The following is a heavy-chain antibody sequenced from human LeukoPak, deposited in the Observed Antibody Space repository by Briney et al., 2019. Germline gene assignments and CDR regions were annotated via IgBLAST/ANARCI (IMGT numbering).Heavy chain of an antibody. CDR3: ARVPRIAAAGKNWFDP. CDR2: INPNSGGT. V-gene: IGHV1-2*06. Sequence: ASVKVSCKASGYTFTGYYMHWVRQAPGQGLEWMGRINPNSGGTNYAQKFQGRVTMTRDTSISTAYMELSRLRSDDTAVYYCARVPRIAAAGKNWFDPWGQGTLVTVSS. D-gene: IGHD6-13*01. CDR1: GYTFTGYY. J-gene: IGHJ5*02.